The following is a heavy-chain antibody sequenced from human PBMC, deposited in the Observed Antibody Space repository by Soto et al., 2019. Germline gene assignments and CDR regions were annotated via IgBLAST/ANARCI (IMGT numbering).Heavy chain of an antibody. D-gene: IGHD3-10*01. CDR2: INPILSMS. CDR3: ATSYGSGYRAFDY. J-gene: IGHJ4*02. V-gene: IGHV1-69*02. CDR1: GDTFSFYT. Sequence: ASVKVSCKASGDTFSFYTINWVRQAPGLGLEWVGRINPILSMSNYAQKFQGRVTMTADKSTSTAYMELISLRSEDTAIYYCATSYGSGYRAFDYWGQGALVTVPQ.